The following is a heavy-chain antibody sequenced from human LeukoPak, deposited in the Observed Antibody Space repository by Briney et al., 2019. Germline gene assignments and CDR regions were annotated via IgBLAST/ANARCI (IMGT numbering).Heavy chain of an antibody. Sequence: SETLSLTCTVSGDSISYSSYYWGWIRQPPGKGLEWIGSIYYSGYTYFNPSLKSRVTISVDTSRNQYSLKLTSVTAADTAVYYCAKTVAGYWYFDLWGRGTLVTVSS. CDR1: GDSISYSSYY. CDR2: IYYSGYT. CDR3: AKTVAGYWYFDL. V-gene: IGHV4-39*07. D-gene: IGHD6-19*01. J-gene: IGHJ2*01.